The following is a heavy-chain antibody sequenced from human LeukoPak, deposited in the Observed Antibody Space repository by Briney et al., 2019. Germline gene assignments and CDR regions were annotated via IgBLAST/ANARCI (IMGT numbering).Heavy chain of an antibody. J-gene: IGHJ4*02. CDR3: ARSSGIAAAGYFDY. CDR1: GGSISSHY. Sequence: SVTLSLTCTVSGGSISSHYWSWIRQPPGKGLEWIGYIYYSGSTNYNPSLKSRVTISVDTSKNQFSLKLSSVTAADTAVYYCARSSGIAAAGYFDYWGQGTLVTVSS. D-gene: IGHD6-13*01. CDR2: IYYSGST. V-gene: IGHV4-59*11.